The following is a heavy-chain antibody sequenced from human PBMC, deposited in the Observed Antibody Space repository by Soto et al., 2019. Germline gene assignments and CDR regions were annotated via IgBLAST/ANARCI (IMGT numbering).Heavy chain of an antibody. CDR1: GFTFSSYA. CDR3: ATARIAVAGVYGMDV. D-gene: IGHD6-19*01. CDR2: ISGSGGST. Sequence: GGSLRLSCAASGFTFSSYAMSWVRQAPGKGLEWVSAISGSGGSTYYADSVKGRFTISRDKSKNTLYLQMNSLRAEDTAVYYCATARIAVAGVYGMDVWGQGTTVTVSS. J-gene: IGHJ6*02. V-gene: IGHV3-23*01.